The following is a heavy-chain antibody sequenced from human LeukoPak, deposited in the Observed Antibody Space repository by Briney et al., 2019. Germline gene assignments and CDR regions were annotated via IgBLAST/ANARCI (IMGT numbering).Heavy chain of an antibody. D-gene: IGHD3-10*01. CDR3: ARDEATMVRGHDY. Sequence: GGSLRLSCAASGFSFITYWMSWVRQAPGKGPEWLANIKQDGRESYYADSVKGRFTISRDNAKNSLYLQMSRLRVDDAAVYYCARDEATMVRGHDYWGQGTLVTVSS. CDR1: GFSFITYW. V-gene: IGHV3-7*01. J-gene: IGHJ4*02. CDR2: IKQDGRES.